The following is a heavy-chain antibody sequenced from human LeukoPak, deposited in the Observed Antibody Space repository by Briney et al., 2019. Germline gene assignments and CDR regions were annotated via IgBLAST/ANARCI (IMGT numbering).Heavy chain of an antibody. D-gene: IGHD5-18*01. V-gene: IGHV3-66*01. CDR2: IYSSATT. Sequence: GGSLRLSCVASGFTVSSNYMNWVCQAPGKGLEWVSVIYSSATTYYADSVKGRFTISRDNSKNTLYLQMNSLRAEDTAVYYCARSGYSYGPFDYWGQGTLVTVSS. CDR1: GFTVSSNY. J-gene: IGHJ4*02. CDR3: ARSGYSYGPFDY.